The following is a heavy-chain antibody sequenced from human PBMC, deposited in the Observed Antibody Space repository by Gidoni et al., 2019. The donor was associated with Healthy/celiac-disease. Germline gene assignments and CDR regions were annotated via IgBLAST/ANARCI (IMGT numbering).Heavy chain of an antibody. D-gene: IGHD5-12*01. J-gene: IGHJ4*02. CDR1: GFTFSNYA. V-gene: IGHV3-23*01. Sequence: EVQLLASGGGLVQPGGSLRLSCAASGFTFSNYAMSWVRQAPGKGLEWFSASSGSGGSPYYADSVKGRFTISRDNSENTLYLQMNSLRAEDTAVYYCAKDRGLRSRYFDYWGQGTLVTVSS. CDR2: SSGSGGSP. CDR3: AKDRGLRSRYFDY.